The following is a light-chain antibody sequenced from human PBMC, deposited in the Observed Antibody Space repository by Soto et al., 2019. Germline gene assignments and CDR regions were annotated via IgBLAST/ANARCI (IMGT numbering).Light chain of an antibody. V-gene: IGKV1-5*03. CDR3: QHLVAYPIT. CDR1: QTISSW. Sequence: DIQMTQSPSTLSASVGDIVTITCRASQTISSWLAWYQQKPGKAPKLLIFKASTLKSGVPSRFSGSGSGTEFTPTISSLQPEDFATYYCQHLVAYPITFGQGTRLEIK. J-gene: IGKJ5*01. CDR2: KAS.